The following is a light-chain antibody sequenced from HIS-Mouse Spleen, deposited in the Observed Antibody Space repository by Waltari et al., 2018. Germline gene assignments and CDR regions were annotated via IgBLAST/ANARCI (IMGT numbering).Light chain of an antibody. CDR1: QRVSSY. V-gene: IGKV3-11*01. J-gene: IGKJ5*01. Sequence: EIVLTQSPATLSLSPGERATLSCRASQRVSSYLAWYQQQPGQAPRLLIYDASSRATGIPARFSGSGSGTDFTLTISSLEPEDFAVYYCQQRSNWPPRVTFGQGTRLEIK. CDR3: QQRSNWPPRVT. CDR2: DAS.